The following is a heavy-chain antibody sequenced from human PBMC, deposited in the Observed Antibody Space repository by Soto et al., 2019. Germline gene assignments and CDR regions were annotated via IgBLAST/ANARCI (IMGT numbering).Heavy chain of an antibody. CDR3: ACLAWFGDPVPPFDC. V-gene: IGHV3-23*01. D-gene: IGHD3-10*01. J-gene: IGHJ4*02. CDR1: GFTFSTYA. CDR2: VSGSGFST. Sequence: GGSLRLSCVASGFTFSTYAMSWVRQSPGKGLEWVSGVSGSGFSTHHADSVKGRFTVSRDNSKNTLYLHMDSLRAEDTAIYYCACLAWFGDPVPPFDCWGQGTVVTVSS.